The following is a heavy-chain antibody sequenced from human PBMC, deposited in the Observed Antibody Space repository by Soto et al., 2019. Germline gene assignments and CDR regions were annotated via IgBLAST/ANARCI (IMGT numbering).Heavy chain of an antibody. J-gene: IGHJ6*03. Sequence: ASVKVSCKASGCTFTSYVMHWVRQAPGQRLEWMGWINAGNGNTKYSQKFQGRVTITRDTSASTAYMELSSLRSEDTAVYYCARSPYYYYYMDVWGKGTTGTVSS. CDR3: ARSPYYYYYMDV. V-gene: IGHV1-3*01. CDR1: GCTFTSYV. CDR2: INAGNGNT.